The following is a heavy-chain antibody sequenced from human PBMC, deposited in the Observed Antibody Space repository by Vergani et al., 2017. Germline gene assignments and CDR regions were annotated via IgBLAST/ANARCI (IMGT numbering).Heavy chain of an antibody. D-gene: IGHD3-10*01. V-gene: IGHV3-21*01. CDR2: ISSSSSYI. Sequence: EVQLVESGGGLVKPGGSLRLSCAASGFTFSSYSMNWVRQAPGKGLEWVSSISSSSSYIYYADSVKGRFTISRDNAKNSLYLQMNSLIAEDTAVYYCARDPPYYYGSGSYYPDYWGQGTLVTVSS. CDR1: GFTFSSYS. J-gene: IGHJ4*02. CDR3: ARDPPYYYGSGSYYPDY.